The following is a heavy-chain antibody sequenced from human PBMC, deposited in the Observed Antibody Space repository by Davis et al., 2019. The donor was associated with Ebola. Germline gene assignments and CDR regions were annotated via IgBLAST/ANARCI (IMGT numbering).Heavy chain of an antibody. CDR1: GYTFTSYY. V-gene: IGHV1-46*03. CDR2: INPSGGST. Sequence: ASVKVSCKASGYTFTSYYMHWVRQAPGQGLEWMGIINPSGGSTSYAQKFQGRVTMTRDTSTSTVYMELSSLRSEDTAVYYCTSLPYCSSTSCSPDYWGQGTLVTVSS. D-gene: IGHD2-2*01. CDR3: TSLPYCSSTSCSPDY. J-gene: IGHJ4*02.